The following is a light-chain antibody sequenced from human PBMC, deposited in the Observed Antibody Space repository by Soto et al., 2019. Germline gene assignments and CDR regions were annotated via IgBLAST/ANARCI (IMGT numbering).Light chain of an antibody. V-gene: IGKV3-11*01. CDR3: QQRSNWPPIT. Sequence: EIVLTHSPDTLSLSPGERATLSCRASQSITTYLAWYQQKPGQAPRLLIYDASNRAAGVPARFSGSGSGTDFTLTISSVEPDDFAVYYCQQRSNWPPITFGQGTRLEIK. CDR2: DAS. J-gene: IGKJ5*01. CDR1: QSITTY.